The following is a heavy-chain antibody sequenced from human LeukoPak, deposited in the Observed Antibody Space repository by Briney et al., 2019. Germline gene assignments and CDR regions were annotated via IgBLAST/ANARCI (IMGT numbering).Heavy chain of an antibody. V-gene: IGHV4-39*01. D-gene: IGHD1-20*01. CDR3: AGLTGTTWDY. CDR2: IYYSGTT. CDR1: GGSISSSSYY. J-gene: IGHJ4*02. Sequence: SETLSLTCTVSGGSISSSSYYWGWIRQPPGKGLEWIGSIYYSGTTYYSPSLKSRVTISVDTSKNRFSLKLNSVTATDTAVFYCAGLTGTTWDYWGQGTLVTVSS.